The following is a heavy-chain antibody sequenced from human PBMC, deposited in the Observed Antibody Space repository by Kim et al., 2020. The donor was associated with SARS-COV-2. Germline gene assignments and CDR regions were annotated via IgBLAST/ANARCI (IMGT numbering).Heavy chain of an antibody. D-gene: IGHD3-22*01. CDR2: INTNTGNP. Sequence: ASVKVSCKASGYTFTSYAMNWVRQAPGQGLEWMGWINTNTGNPTYAQGFTGRFVFSLDTSVSTAYLQISSLKAEDTAVYYCARDYYDSSVYYYYYYYMDVWGKGTTVTVSS. J-gene: IGHJ6*03. CDR3: ARDYYDSSVYYYYYYYMDV. V-gene: IGHV7-4-1*02. CDR1: GYTFTSYA.